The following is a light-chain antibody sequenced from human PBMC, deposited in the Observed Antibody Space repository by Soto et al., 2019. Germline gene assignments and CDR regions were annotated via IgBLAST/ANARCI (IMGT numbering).Light chain of an antibody. CDR3: ISYTDRQSYL. CDR1: SSDIGSYNH. V-gene: IGLV2-14*03. J-gene: IGLJ1*01. CDR2: AVS. Sequence: QSALTQPASVSGSPGQSITISCSGTSSDIGSYNHVAWYQQFPGKSPKLMIYAVSDRPSGVSDRFSGSKSGITASLTISGLQTVDEADYYCISYTDRQSYLFGTGTKVTVL.